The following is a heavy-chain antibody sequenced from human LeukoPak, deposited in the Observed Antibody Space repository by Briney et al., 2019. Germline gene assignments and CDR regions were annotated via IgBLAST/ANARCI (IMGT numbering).Heavy chain of an antibody. CDR3: ARGLIATSNTGPFDP. Sequence: PSETLSLTCAVYGGSFSGYYWSWIRQPPGKGLEWIGEINHSGSTNYNPSLKSRVTISVDTSKNQFSLKLSSVTAADTAVYYCARGLIATSNTGPFDPWGQGTLVTVSS. V-gene: IGHV4-34*01. CDR2: INHSGST. CDR1: GGSFSGYY. D-gene: IGHD2-8*01. J-gene: IGHJ5*02.